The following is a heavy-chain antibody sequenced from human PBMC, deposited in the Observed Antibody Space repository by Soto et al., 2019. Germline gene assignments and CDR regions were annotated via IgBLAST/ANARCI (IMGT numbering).Heavy chain of an antibody. D-gene: IGHD3-22*01. Sequence: EVQLVESGGGLVQPGGSLRLSCEASAFTLSSYWMSWVRQAPGKGLEWVANIKPDGSEKYYVDSVKGRFTISRDNTKNSLYLQMSTLRPEDTAIHYCARDYEFGFDIWGQGTLVTVSS. V-gene: IGHV3-7*01. CDR2: IKPDGSEK. J-gene: IGHJ3*02. CDR3: ARDYEFGFDI. CDR1: AFTLSSYW.